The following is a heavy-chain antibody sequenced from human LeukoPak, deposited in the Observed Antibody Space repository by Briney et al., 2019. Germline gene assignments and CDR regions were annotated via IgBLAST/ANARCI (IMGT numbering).Heavy chain of an antibody. V-gene: IGHV1-69*13. CDR3: ARVRSYCSSTSCRCNQAFDI. CDR2: IIPIFGTA. Sequence: ASVKVSCKASGGTFSSYAISCVRQAPGQGLEWMGGIIPIFGTANYAQKFQGRVTITADESTSTAYMVLSSLRSEDTAVYYCARVRSYCSSTSCRCNQAFDIWGQGTMVTVSS. CDR1: GGTFSSYA. D-gene: IGHD2-2*01. J-gene: IGHJ3*02.